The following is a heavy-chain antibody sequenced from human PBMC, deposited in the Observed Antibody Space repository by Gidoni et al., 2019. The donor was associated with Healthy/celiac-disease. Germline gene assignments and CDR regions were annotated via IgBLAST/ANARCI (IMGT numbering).Heavy chain of an antibody. J-gene: IGHJ6*02. CDR2: IYTSGST. D-gene: IGHD3-22*01. V-gene: IGHV4-61*02. Sequence: QVQLQESGPGLVQPSQTLSPTCTVSGGSISSGSYYWRWIRQPAGKGLEWIGRIYTSGSTNYNPSLKSRVTISVDTSKNQFSLKLSSVTAADTAVYYCARGYYYDSSGYYRKKYYYYGMDVWGQGTTVTVSS. CDR3: ARGYYYDSSGYYRKKYYYYGMDV. CDR1: GGSISSGSYY.